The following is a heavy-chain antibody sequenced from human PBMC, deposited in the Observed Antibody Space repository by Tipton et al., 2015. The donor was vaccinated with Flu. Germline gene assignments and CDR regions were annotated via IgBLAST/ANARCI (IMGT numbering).Heavy chain of an antibody. V-gene: IGHV4-39*01. J-gene: IGHJ4*02. CDR1: DDSMSSTSYY. CDR3: VGELYQLLN. D-gene: IGHD3-16*01. Sequence: TLSLTCIVSDDSMSSTSYYWGWIRQPPGKGLEWIGSFYYTGNTYYKPSVKSRATISVDMSKKQFSLNLSSVTAADTAVYYCVGELYQLLNWGQGTLITVSS. CDR2: FYYTGNT.